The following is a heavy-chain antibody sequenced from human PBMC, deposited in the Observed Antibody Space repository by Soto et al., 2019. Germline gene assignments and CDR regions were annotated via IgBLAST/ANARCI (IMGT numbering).Heavy chain of an antibody. Sequence: QVQLVQSGAEVKKSGSSVKVSCKASGGTFSSYAISWVRQAPGQGLEWMGGIIPIFGTANYAQKFQGRVTITADESTSTAYMELSSLRSEDTAVYYCARFKQQLPGRDWYFDLWGRGTLVTVSS. CDR1: GGTFSSYA. CDR2: IIPIFGTA. J-gene: IGHJ2*01. CDR3: ARFKQQLPGRDWYFDL. V-gene: IGHV1-69*01. D-gene: IGHD6-13*01.